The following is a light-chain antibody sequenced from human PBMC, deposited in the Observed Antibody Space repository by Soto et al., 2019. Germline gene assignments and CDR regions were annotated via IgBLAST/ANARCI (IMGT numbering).Light chain of an antibody. CDR1: SSDVGRYNS. CDR3: NSYTSSTAYV. J-gene: IGLJ1*01. V-gene: IGLV2-14*01. CDR2: EVS. Sequence: QSALTQPASVSGSPGQSITISCTGASSDVGRYNSVSWYQLHPGKAPKLIIYEVSNRPSGVSNRFSGSKSGNTASLTISGLRAEDEADYYCNSYTSSTAYVFGTGTKLTVL.